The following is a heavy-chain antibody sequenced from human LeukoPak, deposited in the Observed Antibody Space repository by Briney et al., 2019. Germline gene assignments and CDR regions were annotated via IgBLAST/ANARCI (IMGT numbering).Heavy chain of an antibody. CDR3: ARADVDTAMGD. D-gene: IGHD5-18*01. J-gene: IGHJ4*02. CDR2: INHSGST. V-gene: IGHV4-34*01. CDR1: GGSFSGYY. Sequence: PSETLSPTCAVYGGSFSGYYWSWIRQPPGKGLEWIGEINHSGSTNYNPSLKSRVAISVDTSKNQFSLKLSSVTAADTAVYYCARADVDTAMGDWGQGTLVTVSS.